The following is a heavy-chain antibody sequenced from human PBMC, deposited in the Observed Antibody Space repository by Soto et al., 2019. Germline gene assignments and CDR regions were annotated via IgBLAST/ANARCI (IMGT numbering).Heavy chain of an antibody. CDR1: GDTFTSHW. CDR3: VRPQAKELGTIRGAFDI. J-gene: IGHJ3*02. V-gene: IGHV5-51*01. Sequence: GESLKISCKGSGDTFTSHWIAWVRQMPGKGLELMGLIYPADSDTRYSPSFEGQVTISVDKSISTAYLQWSSLRASDTAMYYCVRPQAKELGTIRGAFDIWGQGTLVTVSS. CDR2: IYPADSDT. D-gene: IGHD3-10*01.